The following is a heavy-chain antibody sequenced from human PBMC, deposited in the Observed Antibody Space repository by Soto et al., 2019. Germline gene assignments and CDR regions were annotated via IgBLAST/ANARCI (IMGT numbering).Heavy chain of an antibody. CDR3: ARDDSYGRPHDYYYGMDV. Sequence: QVQLVESGGGVVQPGRSLRLSCAASGFTFSSYAMHWVRQAPGKGLEWVAVISYDGSNKYYADSVKGRFTISRDNSKNTLYLQMNSLRAEDTAVYYCARDDSYGRPHDYYYGMDVWGQGTTVTVSS. J-gene: IGHJ6*02. D-gene: IGHD5-18*01. CDR2: ISYDGSNK. V-gene: IGHV3-30-3*01. CDR1: GFTFSSYA.